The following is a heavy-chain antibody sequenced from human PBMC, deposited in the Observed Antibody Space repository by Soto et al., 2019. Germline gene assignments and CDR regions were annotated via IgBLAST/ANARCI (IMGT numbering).Heavy chain of an antibody. D-gene: IGHD7-27*01. V-gene: IGHV3-23*01. CDR3: VKRGRNWGAVDF. CDR2: IGGTDGDSDGVT. J-gene: IGHJ3*01. CDR1: GFILNNYA. Sequence: VQLLESGGDLVQPGGSLRLSCVASGFILNNYAMSWVRQAPWKGLEWVSTIGGTDGDSDGVTGYEDSVKGRFTISRDSSANTLFLHMDNLRAEDSALYYCVKRGRNWGAVDFWGQGTTVVVSS.